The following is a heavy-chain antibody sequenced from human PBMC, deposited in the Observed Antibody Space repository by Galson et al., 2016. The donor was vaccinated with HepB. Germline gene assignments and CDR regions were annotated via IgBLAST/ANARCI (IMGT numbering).Heavy chain of an antibody. D-gene: IGHD3-22*01. CDR2: IRSKAKSYAT. V-gene: IGHV3-73*01. CDR1: GFTFSGSA. J-gene: IGHJ4*02. Sequence: SLRLSCAASGFTFSGSAIHWVRQASGKGLEWVGRIRSKAKSYATAYAASVKGRFTISRDDSKNTEYLQMNSLKTEDTAVYYCTSTPLTDYYDTTGNYCFDYWGQGALVTVSS. CDR3: TSTPLTDYYDTTGNYCFDY.